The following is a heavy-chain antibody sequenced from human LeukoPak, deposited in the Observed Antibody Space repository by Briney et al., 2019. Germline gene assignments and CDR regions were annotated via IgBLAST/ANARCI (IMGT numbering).Heavy chain of an antibody. CDR1: GFTFSSYS. CDR3: ARDSDYAFDH. J-gene: IGHJ4*02. CDR2: ISRII. D-gene: IGHD3-10*01. Sequence: GGSLRLSCAASGFTFSSYSFNWVRQAPGKGLEWVSYISRIISYADSVKGRITISRDNARNSLYLQMNSLRPEDTAVYYCARDSDYAFDHWGQGTLVTVSS. V-gene: IGHV3-48*01.